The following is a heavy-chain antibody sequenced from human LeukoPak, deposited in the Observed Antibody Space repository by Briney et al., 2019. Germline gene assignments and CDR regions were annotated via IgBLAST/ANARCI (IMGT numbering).Heavy chain of an antibody. V-gene: IGHV3-30-3*01. J-gene: IGHJ5*02. D-gene: IGHD6-13*01. CDR3: ARGISSWYGGNTNWFDP. CDR1: GCTFSSYA. Sequence: GGSLRLSCAASGCTFSSYAMHWVRQAPGKGLEWVAVISYDGSNKYYADSVKGRFTISRDNSKNTLYLQMNSLRAEDTAVYYCARGISSWYGGNTNWFDPWGQGTLVTVSS. CDR2: ISYDGSNK.